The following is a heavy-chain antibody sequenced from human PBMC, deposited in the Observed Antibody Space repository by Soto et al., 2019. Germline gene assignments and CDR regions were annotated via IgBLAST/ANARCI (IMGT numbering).Heavy chain of an antibody. D-gene: IGHD1-26*01. Sequence: SETLSLTYAVYGGSFSGYYWSWIRQPPGKGLEWIGEINHSGSTNYNPSLKSRVTISVDTSKNQFSLKLSSVTAADTAVYYCARRGGNSGSYLEYYYGMDVWGQGTTVTVSS. CDR3: ARRGGNSGSYLEYYYGMDV. CDR2: INHSGST. V-gene: IGHV4-34*01. CDR1: GGSFSGYY. J-gene: IGHJ6*02.